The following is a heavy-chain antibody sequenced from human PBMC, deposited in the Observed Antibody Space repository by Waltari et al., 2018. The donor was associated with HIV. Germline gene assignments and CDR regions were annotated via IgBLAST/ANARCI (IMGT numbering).Heavy chain of an antibody. J-gene: IGHJ6*02. CDR3: ARAPYCSGGSCYSRGGMDV. V-gene: IGHV1-69*01. D-gene: IGHD2-15*01. Sequence: QMQLVQSGAEVKKPGSSVRVSCKASGNTFRRYAINWVRQAPGQGLEWMGGIKPMFGTANYAQRFQGRLAITADESTSTSYMELRSLRSEDTAVYYCARAPYCSGGSCYSRGGMDVWGPGTTVTVSS. CDR2: IKPMFGTA. CDR1: GNTFRRYA.